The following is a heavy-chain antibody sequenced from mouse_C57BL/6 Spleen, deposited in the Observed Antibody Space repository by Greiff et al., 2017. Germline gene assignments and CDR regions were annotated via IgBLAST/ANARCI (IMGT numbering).Heavy chain of an antibody. CDR2: IDPNSGGT. D-gene: IGHD4-1*01. V-gene: IGHV1-72*01. CDR1: GYTFTSYW. J-gene: IGHJ2*01. CDR3: ESIGMREY. Sequence: VQLQQPGAELVKPGASVKLSCKASGYTFTSYWMPWVKQRPGRGLAGIGRIDPNSGGTKYNEKFKSKATLTVDKPSSTAYMQLSSLTSEDSAVYYCESIGMREYWGQGTTLTVSS.